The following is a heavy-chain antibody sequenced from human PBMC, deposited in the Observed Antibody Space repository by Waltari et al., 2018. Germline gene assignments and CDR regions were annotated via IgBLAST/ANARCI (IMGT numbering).Heavy chain of an antibody. V-gene: IGHV4-39*07. CDR3: ASPPPTGGSSFDF. CDR2: RHYSGTA. Sequence: QLQLQESGPGLVQPSETLSLTCLVSGDSISSNYFRWGWIRRPPGKGLEWIGHRHYSGTADYNPSLKGRASILVDTSRRHFSLELSSVTAADTAIYYCASPPPTGGSSFDFWGQGIQVTVTS. CDR1: GDSISSNYFR. J-gene: IGHJ4*02. D-gene: IGHD3-16*01.